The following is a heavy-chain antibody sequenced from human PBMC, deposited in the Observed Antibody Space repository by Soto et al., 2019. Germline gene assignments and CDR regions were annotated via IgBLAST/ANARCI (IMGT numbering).Heavy chain of an antibody. CDR2: IFHSGSP. J-gene: IGHJ2*01. CDR3: ARDLHDDGDWYFDL. CDR1: GGSISSGNDS. V-gene: IGHV4-30-2*01. D-gene: IGHD4-17*01. Sequence: QLRLQESGSGLVKPSQTLSLTCAVSGGSISSGNDSWSWIRQPPGKGLEWIGYIFHSGSPYYNPSLKSRVTISVDRSKNQFSLRLSSVTAADTAVYYCARDLHDDGDWYFDLWGRGTLVTVSS.